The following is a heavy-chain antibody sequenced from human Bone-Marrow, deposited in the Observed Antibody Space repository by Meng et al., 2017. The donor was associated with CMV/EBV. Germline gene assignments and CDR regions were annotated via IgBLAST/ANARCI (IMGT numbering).Heavy chain of an antibody. CDR1: GYTFTSYY. J-gene: IGHJ6*02. CDR3: ASRYCSSTSCSLFGGYYYYGMDV. Sequence: ASVKVSCKASGYTFTSYYMHWVRQAPGQGLEWMGIINPSGGSTSYAQKFQGRVTMTRDTSTSTVYMELSSLRSEDTAVYYCASRYCSSTSCSLFGGYYYYGMDVCGQGTTVTVSS. V-gene: IGHV1-46*01. D-gene: IGHD2-2*01. CDR2: INPSGGST.